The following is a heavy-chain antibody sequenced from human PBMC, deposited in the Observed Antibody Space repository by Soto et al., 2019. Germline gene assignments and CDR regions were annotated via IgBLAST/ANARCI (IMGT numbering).Heavy chain of an antibody. CDR3: ARDSLTHYGGNLDY. J-gene: IGHJ4*02. CDR1: GFSFSSYS. V-gene: IGHV3-48*02. Sequence: EVQLVESGGGLVQPGGSLRLSCAASGFSFSSYSMNWVRQAPGKGLEWVSQISSSSNTIYYADSVKGRFTISRDNAKKSVYLQMNSLRDEATAVYYCARDSLTHYGGNLDYWGQGTLVTVSS. D-gene: IGHD4-17*01. CDR2: ISSSSNTI.